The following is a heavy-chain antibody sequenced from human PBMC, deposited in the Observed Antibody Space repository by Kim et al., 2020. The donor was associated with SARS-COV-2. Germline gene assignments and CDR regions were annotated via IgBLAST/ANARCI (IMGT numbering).Heavy chain of an antibody. V-gene: IGHV6-1*01. Sequence: DYAVSVKRRRTINPDTSQNQFSLQLNSVTPEDTAVYYCARSGSYYEYWFDPWGQGTLVTVSS. D-gene: IGHD1-26*01. CDR3: ARSGSYYEYWFDP. J-gene: IGHJ5*02.